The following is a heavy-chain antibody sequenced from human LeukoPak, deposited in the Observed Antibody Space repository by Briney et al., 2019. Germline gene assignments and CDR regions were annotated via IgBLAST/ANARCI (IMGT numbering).Heavy chain of an antibody. CDR3: ARHFSSIRYNWFDP. J-gene: IGHJ5*02. V-gene: IGHV5-10-1*01. CDR2: IDPSDSYT. CDR1: GYSFTSYW. Sequence: GESLKISCKGSGYSFTSYWISWVRQMPGKGLEWMGRIDPSDSYTNYSPSFQGHVTISVDKSISTAYLQWSSLKASNTAMYYCARHFSSIRYNWFDPWGQGTLVTVSS. D-gene: IGHD6-13*01.